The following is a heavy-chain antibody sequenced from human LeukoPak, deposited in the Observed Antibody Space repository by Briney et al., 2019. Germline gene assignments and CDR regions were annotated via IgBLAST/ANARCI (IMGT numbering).Heavy chain of an antibody. D-gene: IGHD3/OR15-3a*01. CDR1: GYTFTSYG. CDR3: ARAVRDFWTSPVDY. J-gene: IGHJ4*02. Sequence: ASVKVSCKASGYTFTSYGISWVRQAPGQGLEWMGWISAYNGNTNYAQKLQGRVTMTTDTSTSTAYMELRSLRSDDTAVYYCARAVRDFWTSPVDYWGQGTLVTVSS. V-gene: IGHV1-18*01. CDR2: ISAYNGNT.